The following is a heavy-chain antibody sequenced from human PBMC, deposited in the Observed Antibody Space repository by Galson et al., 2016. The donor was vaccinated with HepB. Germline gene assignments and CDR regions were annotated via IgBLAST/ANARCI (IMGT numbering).Heavy chain of an antibody. D-gene: IGHD1-1*01. V-gene: IGHV1-24*01. Sequence: SVKVSCKVSGYSVTDFSMHWVRQAPGKGLEWMGGFDPKAEETIFAQKFQGRVTVTEDTSTDTAYMELTSLRSEDTAVYYCASEVIQLDRHRYIDFWGQGTLVIVSS. J-gene: IGHJ4*01. CDR1: GYSVTDFS. CDR2: FDPKAEET. CDR3: ASEVIQLDRHRYIDF.